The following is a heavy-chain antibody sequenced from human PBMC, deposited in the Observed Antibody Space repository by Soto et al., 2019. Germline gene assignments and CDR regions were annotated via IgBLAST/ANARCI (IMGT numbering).Heavy chain of an antibody. CDR3: ARDRLMATAGTARHYFGLDV. D-gene: IGHD5-18*01. V-gene: IGHV4-31*03. Sequence: RSLTCTVSGGSIRSGGYYWSWVRQSPRRGLEWIGNIYYSGSTYYNPSLKSRLTISVDTSKNQFSLNLSSVTAADTAVYYCARDRLMATAGTARHYFGLDVWGQGTTVTVSS. CDR2: IYYSGST. J-gene: IGHJ6*02. CDR1: GGSIRSGGYY.